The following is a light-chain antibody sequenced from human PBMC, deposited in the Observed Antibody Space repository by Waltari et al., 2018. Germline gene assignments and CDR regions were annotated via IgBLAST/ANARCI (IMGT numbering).Light chain of an antibody. CDR3: QHYVRTWA. Sequence: EIVLPQSPGTLSLSPGESATLSCRASQSVGSNYLAWYQQRPGQAPRLLIYGASSRATGIPDMCSGSGSATDFTISISRLEPEDFAVYYCQHYVRTWAFGQGTKVEIK. J-gene: IGKJ1*01. CDR2: GAS. V-gene: IGKV3-20*01. CDR1: QSVGSNY.